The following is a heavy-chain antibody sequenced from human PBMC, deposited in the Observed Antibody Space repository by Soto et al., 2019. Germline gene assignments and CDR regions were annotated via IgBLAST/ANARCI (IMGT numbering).Heavy chain of an antibody. D-gene: IGHD1-26*01. Sequence: QVQLVQSGAEVKKPGASVKVSCKASGYTFTSYDINWVRQATGQGLEWMGWMNPNSGNTGYAQKVQGRVTMTRDTSISTAYMELSSLRSEDTAVYYCARERSGSYYFDYWGQGTLVTVSS. J-gene: IGHJ4*02. CDR3: ARERSGSYYFDY. CDR2: MNPNSGNT. V-gene: IGHV1-8*01. CDR1: GYTFTSYD.